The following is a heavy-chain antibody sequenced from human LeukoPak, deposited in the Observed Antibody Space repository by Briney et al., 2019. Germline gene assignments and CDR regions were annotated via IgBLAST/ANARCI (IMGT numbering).Heavy chain of an antibody. CDR1: GGSISSRSYY. J-gene: IGHJ4*02. CDR3: ARTVGTHRFDY. CDR2: IYYSGET. Sequence: KTLSLTCTVSGGSISSRSYYWGWIRQPPGKELEWIGSIYYSGETHYNPSLHSRVVMSVDTSNNHFSLKLTSVTAPDTAVYYCARTVGTHRFDYWGQGTLVTVSS. D-gene: IGHD4-23*01. V-gene: IGHV4-39*02.